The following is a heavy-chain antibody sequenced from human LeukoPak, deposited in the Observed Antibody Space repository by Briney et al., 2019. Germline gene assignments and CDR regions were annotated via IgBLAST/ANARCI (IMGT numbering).Heavy chain of an antibody. CDR1: GYTFTTYG. CDR3: ARGSVSGSPLTDAFDI. V-gene: IGHV1-18*01. D-gene: IGHD1-26*01. CDR2: ISAYNGNT. Sequence: ASVTVSCKASGYTFTTYGISWVRQAPGQGLERVGWISAYNGNTNYAQKLQGRVTMTTDTSTSTAYMELRSLRSDDTAVYYCARGSVSGSPLTDAFDIWGQGTMVTVSS. J-gene: IGHJ3*02.